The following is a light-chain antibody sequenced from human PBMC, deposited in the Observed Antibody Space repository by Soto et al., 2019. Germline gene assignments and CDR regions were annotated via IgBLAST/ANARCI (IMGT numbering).Light chain of an antibody. CDR2: DVS. Sequence: QSVLTQPASVSGSPGQSITISCTGTSSDLGTYNYVSWYQQHPGKAPKLMIYDVSARPSGLSNRFSGSKFGNTASLTISGLQAEDEAVCNCSSYANNVVFGGGTKLTVL. CDR1: SSDLGTYNY. CDR3: SSYANNVV. V-gene: IGLV2-14*01. J-gene: IGLJ2*01.